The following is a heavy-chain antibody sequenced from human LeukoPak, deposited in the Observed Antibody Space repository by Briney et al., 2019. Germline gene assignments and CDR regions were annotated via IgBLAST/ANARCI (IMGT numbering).Heavy chain of an antibody. D-gene: IGHD3-16*02. Sequence: SGPSLVKPTQPLTLTCTSFGFSFSTRGVGVCWIRQAPGKALVALALLNWVGAKRYCPSLKSRLTITKDTAKNQVVLTMNNMDPVDTATYYCARYVWVSYGSSDYYFDYWVQGSLVTVSS. CDR1: GFSFSTRGVG. V-gene: IGHV2-5*02. CDR3: ARYVWVSYGSSDYYFDY. CDR2: LNWVGAK. J-gene: IGHJ4*02.